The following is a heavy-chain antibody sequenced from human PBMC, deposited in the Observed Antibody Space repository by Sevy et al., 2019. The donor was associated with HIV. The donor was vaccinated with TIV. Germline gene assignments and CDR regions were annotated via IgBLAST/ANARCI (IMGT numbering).Heavy chain of an antibody. J-gene: IGHJ4*02. D-gene: IGHD3-10*01. Sequence: ASVKVSCKASGYNFASDRFSWVRQAPGQGLEWMGWIGVYNGNAKYAQVFQDRFTMTTDTSTSTAYMELRSLRSDDTAVYYCARVPTYYYGSATYFDYWGQGTLVTVSS. CDR3: ARVPTYYYGSATYFDY. V-gene: IGHV1-18*04. CDR1: GYNFASDR. CDR2: IGVYNGNA.